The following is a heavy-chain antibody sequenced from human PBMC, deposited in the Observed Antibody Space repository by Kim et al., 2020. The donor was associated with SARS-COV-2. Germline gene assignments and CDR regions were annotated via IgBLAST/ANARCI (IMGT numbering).Heavy chain of an antibody. D-gene: IGHD6-13*01. J-gene: IGHJ3*02. CDR3: TRVPPYSNSWWDAFDI. Sequence: GGSLRLSCAASGFTFSDSAMYWVRQASGKGLEWVGRIRSKTNSYATAYDVSMKGRFIISRDDSKNTAYLQMNSLKTEDTAIYYCTRVPPYSNSWWDAFDIWGQGTMVTVSS. CDR1: GFTFSDSA. CDR2: IRSKTNSYAT. V-gene: IGHV3-73*01.